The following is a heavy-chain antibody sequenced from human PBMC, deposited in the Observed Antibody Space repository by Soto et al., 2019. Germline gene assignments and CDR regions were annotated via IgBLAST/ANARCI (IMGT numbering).Heavy chain of an antibody. CDR1: SGSISSSNW. CDR3: ATHFPSGSYYYYYYMDV. Sequence: QVQLQESGPGLVKPSGTLSLTCAVSSGSISSSNWWSWVRQPPGKGLEWIGEIYHSGSTNYNPSLKSRVTISVDKSKNQFSLKLSSVTAADTAVYYCATHFPSGSYYYYYYMDVWGKGTTVTVSS. J-gene: IGHJ6*03. CDR2: IYHSGST. V-gene: IGHV4-4*02. D-gene: IGHD3-10*01.